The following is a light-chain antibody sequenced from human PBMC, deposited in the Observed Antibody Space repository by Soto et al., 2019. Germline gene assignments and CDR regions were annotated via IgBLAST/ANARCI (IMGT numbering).Light chain of an antibody. V-gene: IGLV2-14*01. CDR1: SSDVGGYSY. CDR2: DVS. CDR3: ASYTTSSTYV. Sequence: SALTQPASVSGSPGQSIAISCTGTSSDVGGYSYVSWYQQQPGKAPKLVISDVSSRPSGVSDRFSGSKSGNTASLTISGLQTEDEADYYCASYTTSSTYVFGTGTKVTVL. J-gene: IGLJ1*01.